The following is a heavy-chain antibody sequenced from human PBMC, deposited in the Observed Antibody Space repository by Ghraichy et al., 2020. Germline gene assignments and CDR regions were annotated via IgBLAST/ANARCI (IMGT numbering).Heavy chain of an antibody. CDR1: GGSSRSSSYH. Sequence: SQTLSLTCSVSGGSSRSSSYHWGWIRQPPGKGLEWIGSIYYNGNTYYNPSLKSRVTISVDTSKNQIFLNLSSVTAADTAVYYCARLVGCSSGCDGMDVWGQGTTVAVSS. CDR2: IYYNGNT. CDR3: ARLVGCSSGCDGMDV. V-gene: IGHV4-39*01. J-gene: IGHJ6*02. D-gene: IGHD6-19*01.